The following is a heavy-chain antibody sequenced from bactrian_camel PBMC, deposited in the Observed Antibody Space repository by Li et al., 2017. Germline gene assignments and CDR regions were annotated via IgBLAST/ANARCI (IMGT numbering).Heavy chain of an antibody. CDR1: GYTYYCYYD. Sequence: VQLVESGGGSVQAGGSLRLSCAASGYTYYCYYDMSWYRQAPGKEREFVSSIDNDGSTRYADSVKGRFTISQDSDKLTAYLRMNSLKPEDTAMYYCGADRRGWVPIGYWRQGTQVTVS. V-gene: IGHV3S10*01. CDR3: GADRRGWVPIGY. CDR2: IDNDGST. D-gene: IGHD5*01. J-gene: IGHJ4*01.